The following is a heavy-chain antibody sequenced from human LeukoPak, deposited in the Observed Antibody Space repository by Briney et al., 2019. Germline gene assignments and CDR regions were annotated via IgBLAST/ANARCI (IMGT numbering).Heavy chain of an antibody. V-gene: IGHV4-39*07. CDR2: IYYSGIT. CDR3: ARASYSYDINGWVPFDY. CDR1: GASITSASYF. J-gene: IGHJ4*02. D-gene: IGHD3-22*01. Sequence: PSETLSLTCSVSGASITSASYFWGWIRQPPGKGLEWIGTIYYSGITYYNPSLKSRVTISGDTSKNQFSLRLSSVTAADTAVYYCARASYSYDINGWVPFDYWGQGTLVTVSS.